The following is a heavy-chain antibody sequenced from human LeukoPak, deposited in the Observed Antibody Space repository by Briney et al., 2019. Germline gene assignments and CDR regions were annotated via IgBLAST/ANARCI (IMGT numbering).Heavy chain of an antibody. D-gene: IGHD3-10*01. CDR3: ATGANYYGSGSYYTHFDY. CDR2: FDPEDGET. CDR1: GYTLTELS. V-gene: IGHV1-24*01. Sequence: GASVKVSCKASGYTLTELSMHWVRQAPGKGLEWMGGFDPEDGETIYAQKFQGRVTMTEDTSTDTAYMELSSLRSEDTAVYYCATGANYYGSGSYYTHFDYWGQGTLVTVSS. J-gene: IGHJ4*02.